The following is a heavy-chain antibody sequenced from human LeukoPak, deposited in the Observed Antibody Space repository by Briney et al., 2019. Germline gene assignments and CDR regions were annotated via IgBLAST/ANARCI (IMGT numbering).Heavy chain of an antibody. CDR3: ARVVYSGSWGYFDY. CDR2: IYYSGST. CDR1: GGSISSYY. Sequence: SETLSLTCTVSGGSISSYYWSWIRQSPGKGLEWIGYIYYSGSTSYNPSLKSRVTISIDTSKTQFSLKLSSVTAADTAVYYCARVVYSGSWGYFDYWGQGALVTVSS. J-gene: IGHJ4*02. V-gene: IGHV4-59*01. D-gene: IGHD3-10*01.